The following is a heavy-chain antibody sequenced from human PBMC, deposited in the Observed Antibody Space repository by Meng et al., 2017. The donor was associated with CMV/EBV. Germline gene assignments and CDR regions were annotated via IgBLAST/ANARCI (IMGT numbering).Heavy chain of an antibody. J-gene: IGHJ4*02. CDR2: ISYDGSNK. V-gene: IGHV3-30-3*01. D-gene: IGHD6-25*01. CDR3: ARVIATADY. CDR1: GFTFSSYA. Sequence: GESLKISCAASGFTFSSYAMHWVRQAPGKGLEWVAVISYDGSNKYYADSVKGRFTISRDNSKNTLYLQMNSLRAEDTAVYYSARVIATADYWGQGTLVTVSS.